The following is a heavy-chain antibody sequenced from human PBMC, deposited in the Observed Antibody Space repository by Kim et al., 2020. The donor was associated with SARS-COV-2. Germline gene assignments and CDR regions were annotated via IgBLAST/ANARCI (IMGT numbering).Heavy chain of an antibody. CDR3: AKEEIAAAGMVLGGFDY. D-gene: IGHD6-13*01. J-gene: IGHJ4*02. V-gene: IGHV3-23*01. CDR2: ISGSGGST. CDR1: GFTFSSYA. Sequence: GGSLRLSCAASGFTFSSYAMSWVRQAPGKGLEWVSAISGSGGSTYYADSVKGRFTISRDNSKNTLYLQMNSLRAEDTAVYYCAKEEIAAAGMVLGGFDYWGQGTLVTVSS.